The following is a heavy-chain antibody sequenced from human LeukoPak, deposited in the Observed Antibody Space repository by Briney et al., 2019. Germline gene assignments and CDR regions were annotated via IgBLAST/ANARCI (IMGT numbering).Heavy chain of an antibody. Sequence: ASVKVSCKASGYTFTGYYMHWVRQAPGQGLEWMGWINPNSGGTNYAQKFQGRVTMTRDTSISTAYMELSRLRSDDTAVYYCARDSSCSVVITTSFDYWGQGTLVTVSS. J-gene: IGHJ4*02. CDR2: INPNSGGT. D-gene: IGHD3-22*01. CDR3: ARDSSCSVVITTSFDY. CDR1: GYTFTGYY. V-gene: IGHV1-2*02.